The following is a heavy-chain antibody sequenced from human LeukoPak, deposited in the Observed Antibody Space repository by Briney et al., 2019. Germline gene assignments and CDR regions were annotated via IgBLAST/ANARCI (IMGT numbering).Heavy chain of an antibody. V-gene: IGHV4-59*01. Sequence: SETLSLTCTVSGGSISSYYWSWIRQPPGKGLEWIGYIYHSGSTNYNPSLKSRVTISVDTSKNQFSLKLNSVTAADTAVYYCARGAGVAVASTRYYYMDVWGKGTTVTVSS. D-gene: IGHD6-19*01. CDR1: GGSISSYY. CDR3: ARGAGVAVASTRYYYMDV. J-gene: IGHJ6*03. CDR2: IYHSGST.